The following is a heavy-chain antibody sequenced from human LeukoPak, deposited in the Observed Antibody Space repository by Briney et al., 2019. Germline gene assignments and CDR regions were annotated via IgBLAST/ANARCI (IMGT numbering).Heavy chain of an antibody. V-gene: IGHV3-23*01. CDR1: GFTFSSYA. Sequence: GGSLRLSCAASGFTFSSYAMSWVRQAPGKGLEWVSAISGSGGSTYYADSVKGRFTISRDNSKNTLYLQMNSLRAEDTAVHYCAKDLRDSGYDTYNWFDPWGQGTLVTVSS. CDR2: ISGSGGST. D-gene: IGHD5-12*01. J-gene: IGHJ5*02. CDR3: AKDLRDSGYDTYNWFDP.